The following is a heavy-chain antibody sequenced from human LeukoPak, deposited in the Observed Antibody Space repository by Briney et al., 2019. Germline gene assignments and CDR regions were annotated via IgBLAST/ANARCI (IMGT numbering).Heavy chain of an antibody. V-gene: IGHV4-4*07. Sequence: SETLSLTCTVSGGSISSYYWSWIRQPAGKGLEWIGRIYTSGSTNYNPSLKSRVTMSVDTSKNQFSLKLSSVTAADTAVYYCAREYCTTTICYPSGGHYDSWGQGTLVTVSS. CDR2: IYTSGST. CDR1: GGSISSYY. CDR3: AREYCTTTICYPSGGHYDS. D-gene: IGHD2-2*01. J-gene: IGHJ4*02.